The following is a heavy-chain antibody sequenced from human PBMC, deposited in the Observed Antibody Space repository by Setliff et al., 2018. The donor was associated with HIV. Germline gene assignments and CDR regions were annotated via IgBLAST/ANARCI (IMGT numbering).Heavy chain of an antibody. J-gene: IGHJ4*02. V-gene: IGHV1-69*05. Sequence: ASVKVSCKASGGTFSSYAISWVRQAPGQGLEWMGGIIPIFGTANYAQKFQGRVTITTDESTGTAYMELSSLRSEDTAVYYCAEAGSGYYYFDYWGQGTLVTVSS. CDR1: GGTFSSYA. D-gene: IGHD3-3*01. CDR3: AEAGSGYYYFDY. CDR2: IIPIFGTA.